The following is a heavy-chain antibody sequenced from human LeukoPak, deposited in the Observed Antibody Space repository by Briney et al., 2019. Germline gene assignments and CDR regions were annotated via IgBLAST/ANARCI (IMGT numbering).Heavy chain of an antibody. D-gene: IGHD3-10*01. CDR2: IYYSGST. CDR1: GGSIRNDY. Sequence: SETLSLTCTVSGGSIRNDYWSWIRQPPGKGLEWIGYIYYSGSTNYNPSLKSRVTISVDTSKNQFSLKLSSVTAADTAVYYCARAMALYYFDYWGQGTLVTVSS. V-gene: IGHV4-59*01. CDR3: ARAMALYYFDY. J-gene: IGHJ4*02.